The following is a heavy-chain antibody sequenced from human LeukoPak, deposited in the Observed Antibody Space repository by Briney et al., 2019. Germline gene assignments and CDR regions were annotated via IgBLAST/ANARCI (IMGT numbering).Heavy chain of an antibody. D-gene: IGHD3-22*01. V-gene: IGHV4-59*01. CDR1: GGSISSYY. CDR3: ARSPLYYDSSGPDY. Sequence: SETLSLTCTVSGGSISSYYWSWIRQPPGKGLEWIGYIYYSGSTNYNPSLKSRVTISVDTSKNQFSLKLSSVTAADTAVYYCARSPLYYDSSGPDYWGQGTLVTVSS. J-gene: IGHJ4*02. CDR2: IYYSGST.